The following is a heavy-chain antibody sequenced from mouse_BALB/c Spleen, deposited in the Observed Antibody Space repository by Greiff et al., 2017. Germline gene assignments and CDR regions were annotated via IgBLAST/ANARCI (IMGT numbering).Heavy chain of an antibody. V-gene: IGHV1-15*01. CDR2: IDPETGGT. J-gene: IGHJ2*01. Sequence: VQLQQSGAELVRPGASVTLSCKASGYTFTDYEMHWVKQTPVHGLEWIGAIDPETGGTAYNQKFKGKATLTADKSSSTAYMELRSLTSEDSAVYYCTRSGGGAFFDYWGQGTTLTVSS. CDR3: TRSGGGAFFDY. CDR1: GYTFTDYE. D-gene: IGHD3-1*01.